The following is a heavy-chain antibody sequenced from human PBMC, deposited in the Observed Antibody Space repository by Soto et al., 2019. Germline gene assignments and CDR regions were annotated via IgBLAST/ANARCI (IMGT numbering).Heavy chain of an antibody. CDR2: ISYDGSNK. CDR3: ARDFPDYGMDV. Sequence: QVQLVESGGGVVQPGRSLRLSCAASGFTFSSYAMHWVRQAPGKGLEWVAVISYDGSNKYYADSVKGRFTISRDNSKNTLYLQMNSLRAEDTAVYYCARDFPDYGMDVWGQGTTVTVSS. J-gene: IGHJ6*02. V-gene: IGHV3-30-3*01. CDR1: GFTFSSYA.